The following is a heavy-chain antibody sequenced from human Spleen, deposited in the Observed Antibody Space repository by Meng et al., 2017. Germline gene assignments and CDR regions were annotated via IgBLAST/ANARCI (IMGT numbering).Heavy chain of an antibody. Sequence: QVQLVPSGAEVKKPWASVEVSCKASGYIFTSYGISWVRQAPGQGLECVGWISADNGNTNYAQRLQGRVSMTTDTSTSTAYMELMSLRSDDTAVYYCARGTPGRSYSDYWGQGTLVTVSS. V-gene: IGHV1-18*01. D-gene: IGHD3-10*01. CDR3: ARGTPGRSYSDY. CDR1: GYIFTSYG. J-gene: IGHJ4*02. CDR2: ISADNGNT.